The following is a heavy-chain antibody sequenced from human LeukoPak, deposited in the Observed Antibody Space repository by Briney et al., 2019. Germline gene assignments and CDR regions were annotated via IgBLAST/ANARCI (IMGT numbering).Heavy chain of an antibody. D-gene: IGHD6-19*01. CDR1: GYTFTSYG. V-gene: IGHV1-69*13. CDR2: IIPIFGTA. J-gene: IGHJ4*02. CDR3: ARAQWLVQYYFDY. Sequence: ASVKVSCKASGYTFTSYGISWVRQAPGQGLEWMGGIIPIFGTANYAQRFQGRVTITADESTSTAYMELSSLRSEDTAVYYCARAQWLVQYYFDYWGQGTLVTVSS.